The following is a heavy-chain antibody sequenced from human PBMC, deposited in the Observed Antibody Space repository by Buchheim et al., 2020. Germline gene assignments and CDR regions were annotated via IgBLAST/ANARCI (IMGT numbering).Heavy chain of an antibody. D-gene: IGHD2-21*02. CDR2: ISYDGTRK. CDR3: ARGRPDYGDYYYYYYAMDV. CDR1: GFTFSNYA. J-gene: IGHJ6*02. V-gene: IGHV3-30*04. Sequence: QVQLVDSGGGVVQPGRSLRLSCEASGFTFSNYALHWVRQAPGKGLEWVSVISYDGTRKYYSGPVKGRFTISRDNSDNTLYLQMSGLRVEDTAVYYCARGRPDYGDYYYYYYAMDVWGQGTT.